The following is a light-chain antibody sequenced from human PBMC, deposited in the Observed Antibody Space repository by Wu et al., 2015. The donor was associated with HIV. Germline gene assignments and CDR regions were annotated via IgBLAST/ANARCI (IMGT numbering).Light chain of an antibody. J-gene: IGKJ5*01. V-gene: IGKV3-11*01. CDR2: DAS. CDR3: QQRSYWPIT. CDR1: QSIYTY. Sequence: EIVLTQSPATLSLSPGERATLSCRASQSIYTYLAWYQQKPGQAPRLLIYDASKRAAGIPARFSGSGSGSDFTLSIISLDPEDSAVYYCQQRSYWPITFGQGTRTGD.